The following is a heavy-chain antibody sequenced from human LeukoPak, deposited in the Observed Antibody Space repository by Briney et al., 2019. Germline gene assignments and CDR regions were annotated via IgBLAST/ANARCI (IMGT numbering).Heavy chain of an antibody. Sequence: GGSLRLSCSASGFAFSVYAMSWLRQPPGKGLEWVATINANSGTTSYAASVRGRFTISRDNSKNTLYLQLNTLRADDTATYYCAKPISGGLAVTADWFHPWGQGTLVVVSS. CDR2: INANSGTT. D-gene: IGHD6-19*01. CDR3: AKPISGGLAVTADWFHP. CDR1: GFAFSVYA. J-gene: IGHJ5*01. V-gene: IGHV3-23*01.